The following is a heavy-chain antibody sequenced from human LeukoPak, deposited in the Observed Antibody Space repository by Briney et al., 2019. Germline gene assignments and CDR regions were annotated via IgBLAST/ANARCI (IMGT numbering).Heavy chain of an antibody. Sequence: SETLSLTCTVSGGSTSSYYWNWIRQSPGKGLEWIGYIYSSGSTNYNPSLRSRVTISVDTSKNQFSLKLSSVTAAGTAVYYCARRWGGATSGFDYWGQGTLVTVSS. J-gene: IGHJ4*02. CDR3: ARRWGGATSGFDY. CDR1: GGSTSSYY. D-gene: IGHD1-26*01. V-gene: IGHV4-59*08. CDR2: IYSSGST.